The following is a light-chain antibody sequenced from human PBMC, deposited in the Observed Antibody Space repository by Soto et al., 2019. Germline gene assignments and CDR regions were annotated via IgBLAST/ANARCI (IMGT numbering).Light chain of an antibody. CDR2: ATS. CDR3: QQYDSSWLT. CDR1: QSIGSSY. J-gene: IGKJ1*01. V-gene: IGKV3-20*01. Sequence: ENVLTQSPGTLSLSPGERATLSCRASQSIGSSYLAWYQQKPGHAPRLIIDATSNRATGIPDRFSGSGSGTDFTLTISSLEPEDFAVYYCQQYDSSWLTFGHGTKVEIK.